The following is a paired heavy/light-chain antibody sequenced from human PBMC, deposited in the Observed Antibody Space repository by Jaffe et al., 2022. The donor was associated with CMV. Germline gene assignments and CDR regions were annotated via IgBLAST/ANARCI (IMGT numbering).Light chain of an antibody. CDR2: EDS. J-gene: IGLJ2*01. CDR1: ALPKKS. Sequence: SYELTQPPSVSVSPGQTARITCSGDALPKKSAYWYQQKSGQAPVLVMYEDSKRPSGIPERFSGSTSGTMATLTINGAQVDDEADYYCYSTDNSGNHGVFGGGTRLTVL. V-gene: IGLV3-10*01. CDR3: YSTDNSGNHGV.
Heavy chain of an antibody. V-gene: IGHV3-30*18. J-gene: IGHJ6*02. D-gene: IGHD6-19*01. CDR2: ISDDGKNK. CDR1: GFTFSSFA. Sequence: QVQLVEYGGGVVRPGRSLTLSCAASGFTFSSFAMHWVRQAPGKGLEWVAIISDDGKNKYYGDSVKGRFTVSRDNSRDTLHLQMNSLRPEDTAVYYCAKDIVDTSGWSFRRGEGMDAWGQGTTVTV. CDR3: AKDIVDTSGWSFRRGEGMDA.